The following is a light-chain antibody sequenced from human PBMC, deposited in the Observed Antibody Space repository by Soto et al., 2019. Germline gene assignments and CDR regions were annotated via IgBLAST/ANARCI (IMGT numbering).Light chain of an antibody. Sequence: DIQMTQSPSSLSASVGDRVTITCRASESINRHLNWYQQKPGKAPKLLIYAASSLQNGVPSRFSGSGAGTDFTLTISNLQPEDFATYYCQQSYSTLSFTFGQGTRLEIK. V-gene: IGKV1-39*01. CDR3: QQSYSTLSFT. CDR1: ESINRH. J-gene: IGKJ5*01. CDR2: AAS.